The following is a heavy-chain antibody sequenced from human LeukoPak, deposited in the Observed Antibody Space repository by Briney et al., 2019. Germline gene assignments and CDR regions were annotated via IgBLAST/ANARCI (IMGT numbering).Heavy chain of an antibody. CDR1: GYTRTELS. Sequence: GASVKVSCKVSGYTRTELSMHWVRQAPGKGLEWMGGFDPEDGETIYAQKFQGRVTMTEDTSTDTAYMELSSLRSEDTAVYYCATVASTTGDAFDIWGQGTMVTVSS. V-gene: IGHV1-24*01. D-gene: IGHD2-2*01. J-gene: IGHJ3*02. CDR2: FDPEDGET. CDR3: ATVASTTGDAFDI.